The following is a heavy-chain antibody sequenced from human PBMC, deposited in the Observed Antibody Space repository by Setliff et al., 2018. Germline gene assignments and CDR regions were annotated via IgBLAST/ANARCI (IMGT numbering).Heavy chain of an antibody. Sequence: ASVKVSCKASGYTFTSYDINWVRQATGQGLEWMGWMNPNSGNTGYAQKFQGRVTMTRNTSISTAYMELSSLRSEDTAVYYCARDPRGNYYDSSGYSPWGQGTMVTVSS. V-gene: IGHV1-8*02. CDR1: GYTFTSYD. CDR2: MNPNSGNT. D-gene: IGHD3-22*01. CDR3: ARDPRGNYYDSSGYSP. J-gene: IGHJ3*01.